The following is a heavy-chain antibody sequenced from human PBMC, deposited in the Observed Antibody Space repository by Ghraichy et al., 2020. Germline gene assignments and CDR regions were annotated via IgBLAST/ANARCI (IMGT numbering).Heavy chain of an antibody. CDR2: IYTSGST. Sequence: SQTLSLTCTVSGGSISSGSYYWSWIRQPAGKGLEWIGRIYTSGSTNYNPSLKSRVTISVDTSKNQFSLKLSSVTAADTAVYYCARGAYSSSCPTWGQGTLVTVSS. J-gene: IGHJ5*02. V-gene: IGHV4-61*02. CDR3: ARGAYSSSCPT. CDR1: GGSISSGSYY. D-gene: IGHD6-13*01.